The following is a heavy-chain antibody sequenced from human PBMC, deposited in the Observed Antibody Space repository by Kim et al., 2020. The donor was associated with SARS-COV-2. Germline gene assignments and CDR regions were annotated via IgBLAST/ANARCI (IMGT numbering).Heavy chain of an antibody. D-gene: IGHD2-15*01. CDR3: ARLLLYCSSGNCYGVAVEY. J-gene: IGHJ4*02. CDR1: GGSISSGDHY. V-gene: IGHV4-30-4*01. CDR2: IYYSGNT. Sequence: SETLSLTCTVSGGSISSGDHYWSWIRQPPGKGLEWIGHIYYSGNTYYNPSLKSRVTISVDRSKNQFSLKLGSVTAADTAVYYCARLLLYCSSGNCYGVAVEYWGQGTLVPVSS.